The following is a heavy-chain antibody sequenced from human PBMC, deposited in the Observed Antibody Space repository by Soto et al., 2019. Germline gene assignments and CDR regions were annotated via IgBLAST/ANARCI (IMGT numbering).Heavy chain of an antibody. CDR2: IYYSGST. CDR1: GGSISSSSYY. J-gene: IGHJ4*02. D-gene: IGHD3-22*01. V-gene: IGHV4-39*01. CDR3: ASRGARGRGYYYVFDY. Sequence: QLQLQESGPGLVKPSETLSLTCTVSGGSISSSSYYWGWIRQPPGKGLEWIGSIYYSGSTYYNPSLQRRFTLSVGTSTNQFSLQLCSVTAADTAVYYCASRGARGRGYYYVFDYWGQGTLVTVSS.